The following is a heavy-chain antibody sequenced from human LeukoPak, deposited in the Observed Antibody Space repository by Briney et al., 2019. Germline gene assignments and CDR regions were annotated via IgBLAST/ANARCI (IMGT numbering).Heavy chain of an antibody. V-gene: IGHV3-43*01. CDR3: AKELDTMFFDY. J-gene: IGHJ4*02. CDR2: AGWAGGTT. CDR1: GFTFSSYG. Sequence: GGSLRLSCAASGFTFSSYGMHWVRQAPGKGLEWVSLAGWAGGTTFYSDSVRGRFTISRDSGRKSVYLQMNSLTTDDTAFYFCAKELDTMFFDYWGQGALVTVSS. D-gene: IGHD3-10*02.